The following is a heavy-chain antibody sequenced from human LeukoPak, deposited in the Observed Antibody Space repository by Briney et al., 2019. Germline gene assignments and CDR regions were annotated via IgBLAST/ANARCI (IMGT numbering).Heavy chain of an antibody. CDR1: GGSISSYY. CDR2: IYYSGST. CDR3: ARGLGAVAGTVDY. V-gene: IGHV4-59*01. D-gene: IGHD6-19*01. J-gene: IGHJ4*02. Sequence: SETLSLTCTVSGGSISSYYWSWIRQPPGKGLEWIGYIYYSGSTNSNPSLKSRVTISVDTSKNQFSLKLSSVTAADTAVYYCARGLGAVAGTVDYWGQGTLVTVSS.